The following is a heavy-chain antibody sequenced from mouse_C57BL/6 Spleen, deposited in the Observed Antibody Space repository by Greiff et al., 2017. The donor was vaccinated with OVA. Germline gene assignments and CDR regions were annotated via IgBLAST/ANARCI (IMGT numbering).Heavy chain of an antibody. Sequence: EVMLVESGGGLVKPGGSLKLSCAASGFTFSSYTMSWVRQTPEKRLEWVATISGGGGNTYYPDSVKGRFTISRDNAKNTLYLQMSSLRSEDTALYYCARHSLRTTVVDWYFDVWGTGTTVTVSS. V-gene: IGHV5-9*01. CDR1: GFTFSSYT. CDR3: ARHSLRTTVVDWYFDV. J-gene: IGHJ1*03. D-gene: IGHD1-1*01. CDR2: ISGGGGNT.